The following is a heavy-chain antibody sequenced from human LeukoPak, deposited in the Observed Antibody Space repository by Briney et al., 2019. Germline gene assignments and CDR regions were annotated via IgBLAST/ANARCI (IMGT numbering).Heavy chain of an antibody. D-gene: IGHD3-9*01. V-gene: IGHV4-4*07. CDR1: GGSISSYY. CDR2: IYTSGST. Sequence: SETLSLTCTVSGGSISSYYWSWIRQPAGKGLEWIGRIYTSGSTDYNPSIESRVTMSVDTSKNQFSLKLSSVTAADTAVYYCASYAGILTGYSEGNDAFDIWGQGTMVTVSS. J-gene: IGHJ3*02. CDR3: ASYAGILTGYSEGNDAFDI.